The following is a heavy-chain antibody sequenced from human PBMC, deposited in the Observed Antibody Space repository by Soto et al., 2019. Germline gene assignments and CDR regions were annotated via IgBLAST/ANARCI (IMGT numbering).Heavy chain of an antibody. V-gene: IGHV4-31*03. D-gene: IGHD2-15*01. CDR1: GGSISSGSYY. CDR3: ARGGYCSGGSCVLVTGRFDY. Sequence: QVQLQESGPGLVKPSQTLSLTCTVSGGSISSGSYYWSWIRQHPGKGLEWIGYIYYSGSTYYNPSLKSRVTISVDTSKNQFSLKLSSVTAADTAVYYCARGGYCSGGSCVLVTGRFDYWGQGTLVTVSS. J-gene: IGHJ4*02. CDR2: IYYSGST.